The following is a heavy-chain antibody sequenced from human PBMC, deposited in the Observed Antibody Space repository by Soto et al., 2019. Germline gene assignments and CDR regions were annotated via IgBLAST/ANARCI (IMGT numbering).Heavy chain of an antibody. D-gene: IGHD2-21*02. CDR1: GYTFTTLS. CDR3: ASQYCGDYCSANY. Sequence: QVQLVQSGAEVRRSGASVKVSCKASGYTFTTLSMHWLRQAPGQSLEWMGYINAGSGYTKYSQNFQGRVTITRDTLASTAYMELSSLRSEDTAVYYCASQYCGDYCSANYLGQGTLVTVSS. V-gene: IGHV1-3*01. J-gene: IGHJ4*02. CDR2: INAGSGYT.